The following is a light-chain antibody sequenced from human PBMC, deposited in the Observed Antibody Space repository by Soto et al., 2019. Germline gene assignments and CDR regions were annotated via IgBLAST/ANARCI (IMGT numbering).Light chain of an antibody. CDR1: SSNIGSNT. J-gene: IGLJ3*02. Sequence: QPVLTQQPSASGTPGQRVTMSCSGSSSNIGSNTVNWYQQLPGTAPKLLIYYNNQRPSGVPDRFSGSKSGTSASLAISGLQSEDEADYYCAAWDDSLNGWVFGGGTKLTVL. CDR2: YNN. CDR3: AAWDDSLNGWV. V-gene: IGLV1-44*01.